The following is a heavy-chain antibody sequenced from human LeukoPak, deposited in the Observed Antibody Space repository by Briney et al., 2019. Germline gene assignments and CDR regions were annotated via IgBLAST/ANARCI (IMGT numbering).Heavy chain of an antibody. D-gene: IGHD1-1*01. CDR3: ARDRYGKPPDY. CDR1: GGSISDYY. J-gene: IGHJ4*02. V-gene: IGHV4-59*01. CDR2: IYYTGST. Sequence: SETLSLTYTVSGGSISDYYWTWIRQPPGKRLEWIGYIYYTGSTNYNPSLKSRVTISVDTSKNQFSLKLTSVAAADPAVYYCARDRYGKPPDYWGQGTLVTVSS.